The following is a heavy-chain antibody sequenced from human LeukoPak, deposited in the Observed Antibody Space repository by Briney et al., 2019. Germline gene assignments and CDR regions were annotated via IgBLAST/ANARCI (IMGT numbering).Heavy chain of an antibody. V-gene: IGHV4-59*01. CDR1: GGSISSYY. Sequence: PSETLSLTCTVSGGSISSYYWSWIRQPPGKGLEWIGYIYYSGSTNYNPSLKSRVTISVDTSKNQFSLKLSSVTAADTAVYYCARDGGWFGPRAFDIWGQGTMVTVSS. CDR3: ARDGGWFGPRAFDI. CDR2: IYYSGST. D-gene: IGHD3-10*01. J-gene: IGHJ3*02.